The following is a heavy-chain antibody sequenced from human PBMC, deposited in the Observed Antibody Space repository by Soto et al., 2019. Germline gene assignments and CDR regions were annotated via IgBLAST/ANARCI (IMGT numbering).Heavy chain of an antibody. Sequence: PGGSLRLSCAASGFSFTTYVMHWVRQAPGKGLEWVAVISHDGSYKYYGDAVKGRFTISRDTSKNTLYLQMNSLRAEDTAVYYCAKDSRVTMIVVAPYFDYWRQGTLVTVSS. CDR1: GFSFTTYV. CDR2: ISHDGSYK. CDR3: AKDSRVTMIVVAPYFDY. J-gene: IGHJ4*02. V-gene: IGHV3-30*18. D-gene: IGHD3-22*01.